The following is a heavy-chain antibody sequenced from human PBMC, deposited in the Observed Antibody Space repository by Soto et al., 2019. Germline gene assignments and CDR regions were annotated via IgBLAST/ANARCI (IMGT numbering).Heavy chain of an antibody. CDR1: GGSISSGDYY. V-gene: IGHV4-30-4*01. CDR2: IYYSGST. Sequence: SETLSLTCTVSGGSISSGDYYWSWIRQPPGKGLDWIGYIYYSGSTYYNPSLKSRVTISVDTSKNQFSLKLSSVTAADTAVYYCARENLEWLLIFDYWGQGTLVTVSS. J-gene: IGHJ4*02. CDR3: ARENLEWLLIFDY. D-gene: IGHD3-3*01.